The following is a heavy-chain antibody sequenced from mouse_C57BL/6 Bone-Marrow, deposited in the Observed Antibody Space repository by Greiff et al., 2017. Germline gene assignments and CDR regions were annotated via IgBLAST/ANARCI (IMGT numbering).Heavy chain of an antibody. D-gene: IGHD1-1*01. Sequence: LVESGAELARPGASVKLSCKASGYTFTSYGISWVKQSTGQGLEWIGEIYPRSGNTYYNEKFKGKATLTADKSSSTAYMELRSLTSEDSAVYFCAKAPYCYGSSYWFAYWGQGTLVTVSA. CDR3: AKAPYCYGSSYWFAY. CDR2: IYPRSGNT. J-gene: IGHJ3*01. CDR1: GYTFTSYG. V-gene: IGHV1-81*01.